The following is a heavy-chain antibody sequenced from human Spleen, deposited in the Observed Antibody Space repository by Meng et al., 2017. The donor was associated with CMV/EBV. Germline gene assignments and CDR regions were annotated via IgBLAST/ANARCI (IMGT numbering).Heavy chain of an antibody. CDR1: GSFSGYY. V-gene: IGHV4-34*01. Sequence: GSFSGYYWSGIRQPPGKGLEWIGEINHSGSTNYNPSLKSRVTISVDTSKNQFSLKLSSVTAADTAVYYCARGVRYFDWLAPLGMDVWGQGTTVTVSS. D-gene: IGHD3-9*01. CDR2: INHSGST. CDR3: ARGVRYFDWLAPLGMDV. J-gene: IGHJ6*02.